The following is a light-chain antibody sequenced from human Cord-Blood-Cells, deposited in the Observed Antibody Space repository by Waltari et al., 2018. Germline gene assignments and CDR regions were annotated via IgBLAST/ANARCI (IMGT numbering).Light chain of an antibody. V-gene: IGKV1-5*03. CDR3: QQYNSYAWT. J-gene: IGKJ1*01. CDR1: QSISSW. CDR2: KAS. Sequence: DIQMTQSPSTLSASVGDRVTITCRASQSISSWLAWYQQKPGKAPKLLIYKASSLASGVPSRFSGSGSWTEFTLTISSLQPDDFATYYCQQYNSYAWTFGQGTKVEIK.